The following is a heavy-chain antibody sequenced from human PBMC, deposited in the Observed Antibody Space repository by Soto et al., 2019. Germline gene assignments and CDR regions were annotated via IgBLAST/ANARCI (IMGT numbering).Heavy chain of an antibody. CDR3: ARDDSYGNRFDY. V-gene: IGHV4-59*01. Sequence: SETLSLTCTFSVGSIISYYWSWIRQPPGKGLEWIGYIYYSGSTNYNPSLKSRVTISVDTSKNQFSLKLSSVTAADTAVYYCARDDSYGNRFDYWGQGTLVTVSS. D-gene: IGHD4-17*01. CDR2: IYYSGST. CDR1: VGSIISYY. J-gene: IGHJ4*02.